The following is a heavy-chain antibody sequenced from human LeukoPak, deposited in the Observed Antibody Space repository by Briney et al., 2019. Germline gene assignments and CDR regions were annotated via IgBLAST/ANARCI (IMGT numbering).Heavy chain of an antibody. Sequence: GGSLRLSCAASGFTFSSDAMSWVRQAPEKGLEWVSGISGSGGSTYYADSVKGRFTISRDNSKNTLYVQMNSLRAEDTAVYYCAKGGRGNYGFDYWGQGTLVTVSS. CDR2: ISGSGGST. J-gene: IGHJ4*02. CDR3: AKGGRGNYGFDY. D-gene: IGHD3-10*01. V-gene: IGHV3-23*01. CDR1: GFTFSSDA.